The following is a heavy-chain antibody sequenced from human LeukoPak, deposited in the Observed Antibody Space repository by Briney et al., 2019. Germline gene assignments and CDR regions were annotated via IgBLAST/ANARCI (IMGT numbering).Heavy chain of an antibody. D-gene: IGHD2-2*01. CDR1: GYTLTELS. CDR3: ARDIVPAAMEACDM. J-gene: IGHJ3*02. Sequence: ASVQVSCKVSGYTLTELSMHWVRQAPGKGLEWMGGFDPEDGEAIYAQKFQGRVTITADESTSTAYMELSSLRAEDTAVYYCARDIVPAAMEACDMWGQGTMVTVSS. V-gene: IGHV1-24*01. CDR2: FDPEDGEA.